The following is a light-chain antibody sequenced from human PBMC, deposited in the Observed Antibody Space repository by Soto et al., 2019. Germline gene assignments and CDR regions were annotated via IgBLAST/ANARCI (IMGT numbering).Light chain of an antibody. CDR1: SSDVGSYNL. CDR2: EGS. J-gene: IGLJ2*01. CDR3: CSYGGSSTFHVL. V-gene: IGLV2-23*03. Sequence: QSALTQPASVSGSPGQSITISCTGISSDVGSYNLVSWYQHHPGKAPNLKIYEGSKRPSGVSNRFSGSKSGNTASLTISGLQAEDEADYYCCSYGGSSTFHVLFGGGTKLTVL.